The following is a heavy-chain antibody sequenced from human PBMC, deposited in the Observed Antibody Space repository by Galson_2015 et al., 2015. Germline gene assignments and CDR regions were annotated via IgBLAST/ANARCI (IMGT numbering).Heavy chain of an antibody. D-gene: IGHD3-10*01. V-gene: IGHV1-24*01. CDR1: GYTLIELS. CDR2: FDPEDGET. CDR3: AANLGRGLIIPPNLDY. Sequence: SVKVSCKVSGYTLIELSMHWVRQAPGKGLEWMGSFDPEDGETIYAQKFQGRVTTSEDASTDTAYMELSSLRSEDTAVYYCAANLGRGLIIPPNLDYWGQGTLVPVSS. J-gene: IGHJ4*02.